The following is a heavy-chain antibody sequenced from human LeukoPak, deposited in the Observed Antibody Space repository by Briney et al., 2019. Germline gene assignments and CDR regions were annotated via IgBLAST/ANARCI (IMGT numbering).Heavy chain of an antibody. J-gene: IGHJ5*02. CDR1: GFTFSSYA. CDR3: ARVGSYYDSWKRNWFDP. Sequence: GGSLRLSCAASGFTFSSYAMSWVRQAPGKGLEWVSAISGSGGSTYYADSVKGRFTISRDNSKNTLYLQMNSLRAEDTAVYYCARVGSYYDSWKRNWFDPWGQGTLVTVSS. D-gene: IGHD3-22*01. V-gene: IGHV3-23*01. CDR2: ISGSGGST.